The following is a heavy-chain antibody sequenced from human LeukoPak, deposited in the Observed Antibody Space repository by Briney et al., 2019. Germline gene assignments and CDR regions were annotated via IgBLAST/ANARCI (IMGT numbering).Heavy chain of an antibody. CDR3: ARDIYGYFDL. CDR2: ISYDESNR. J-gene: IGHJ2*01. D-gene: IGHD2/OR15-2a*01. Sequence: GRSLRLSCAASGFTFSSYPMHWVRQAPGKGLEWVAVISYDESNRYYADSVKGRFAISRDNSKNTLYLQMNSLRADDTAVYYCARDIYGYFDLWGRGTLVTVSS. V-gene: IGHV3-30*09. CDR1: GFTFSSYP.